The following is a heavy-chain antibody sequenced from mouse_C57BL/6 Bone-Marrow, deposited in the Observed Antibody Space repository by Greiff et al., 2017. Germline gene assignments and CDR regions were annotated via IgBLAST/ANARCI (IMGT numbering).Heavy chain of an antibody. V-gene: IGHV1-15*01. CDR2: IDPETGGT. D-gene: IGHD2-4*01. CDR1: GYTFTDYE. CDR3: TGWEDYDGYFDY. J-gene: IGHJ2*01. Sequence: VQLVESGAELVRPGASVTLSCKASGYTFTDYEMHWVKQTPVHGLEWIGAIDPETGGTAYNQKFKGKAILTADKSSSTAYMELRSLTSEDSAVYYCTGWEDYDGYFDYWGQGTTLTVSS.